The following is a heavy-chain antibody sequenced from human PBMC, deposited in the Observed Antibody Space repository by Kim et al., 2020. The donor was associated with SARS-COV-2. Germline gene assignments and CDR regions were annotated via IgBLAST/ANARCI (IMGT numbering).Heavy chain of an antibody. CDR2: INPNSGGT. D-gene: IGHD3-10*01. CDR1: GYTFTGYY. Sequence: ASVKVSCKASGYTFTGYYMHWVRQAPGQGLEWMGWINPNSGGTNYAQKFQGRVTMTRDTSISTAYMELSRLRSDDTAVYYCARDLLWFGELSCFDYWGQGTLVTVSS. V-gene: IGHV1-2*02. CDR3: ARDLLWFGELSCFDY. J-gene: IGHJ4*02.